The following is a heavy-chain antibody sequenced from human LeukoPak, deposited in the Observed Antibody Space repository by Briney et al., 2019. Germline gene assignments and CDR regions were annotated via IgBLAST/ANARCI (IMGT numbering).Heavy chain of an antibody. CDR2: IYYSGST. V-gene: IGHV4-59*01. J-gene: IGHJ6*04. CDR1: GGSISSYY. Sequence: SETLSLTCTVSGGSISSYYWSWIRQPPAKGLEWIGYIYYSGSTNYNPSLKSRVTISVDTSKNQFSLKLSSVTAADTAVYYCARSTRRRRGDYYYYGMDVWGKGTTVTVSS. D-gene: IGHD1-1*01. CDR3: ARSTRRRRGDYYYYGMDV.